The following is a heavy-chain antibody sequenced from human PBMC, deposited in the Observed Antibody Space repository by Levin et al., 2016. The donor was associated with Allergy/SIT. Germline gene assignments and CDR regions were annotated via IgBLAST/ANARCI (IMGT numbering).Heavy chain of an antibody. J-gene: IGHJ4*02. CDR2: ISYDGSNK. Sequence: GGSLRLSCAASGFTFSSYAMHWVRQAPGKGLEWVAVISYDGSNKYYADSVKGRFTISRDNSKNTLYLQMNSLRAEDTAVYYCARVLQQLVLREPYDYWGQGTLVTVSS. D-gene: IGHD6-13*01. CDR1: GFTFSSYA. V-gene: IGHV3-30-3*01. CDR3: ARVLQQLVLREPYDY.